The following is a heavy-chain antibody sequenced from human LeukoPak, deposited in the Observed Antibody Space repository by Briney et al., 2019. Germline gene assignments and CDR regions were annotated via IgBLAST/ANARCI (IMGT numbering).Heavy chain of an antibody. J-gene: IGHJ4*02. CDR2: IWFDGGNR. D-gene: IGHD6-13*01. Sequence: GRSLRLSCAASGFTFSSYDMHWVRQAPGKGLEWVAVIWFDGGNRYYADSVKGRFIISRDNSKNTLYLQLNSLRAEDTAVYYCARDSLDTQPRQTAGDIFDYWGQGTLVTVSS. V-gene: IGHV3-33*08. CDR3: ARDSLDTQPRQTAGDIFDY. CDR1: GFTFSSYD.